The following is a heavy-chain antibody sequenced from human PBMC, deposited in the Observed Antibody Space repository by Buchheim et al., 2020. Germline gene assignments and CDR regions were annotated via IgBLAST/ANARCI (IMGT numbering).Heavy chain of an antibody. D-gene: IGHD3-22*01. CDR1: GGSISGGGYY. CDR2: IYYSGST. Sequence: QVQLQESGPGLVKPSQTLSLTCTVSGGSISGGGYYWSWIRQHPGKGLEWIGYIYYSGSTYYNPSLKSRVTISVDTSKNQFSLKLSSVTAADTAVYYCARGGGYDSSGYPLYYYYGMDVWGQGTT. J-gene: IGHJ6*02. CDR3: ARGGGYDSSGYPLYYYYGMDV. V-gene: IGHV4-31*03.